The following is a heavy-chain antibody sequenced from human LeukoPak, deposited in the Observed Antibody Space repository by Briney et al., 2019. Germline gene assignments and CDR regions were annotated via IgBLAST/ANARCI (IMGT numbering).Heavy chain of an antibody. Sequence: GGSLRLSCAASGFTFSSYWMHWVRQAPGKGLVWLSRINSDGSTTTYADSVRGRFIISRDNAKNTLYLQMNSLRAEDTAVYYCARDPAGDSSSGIDYWGQGTLVTVSS. D-gene: IGHD6-6*01. J-gene: IGHJ4*02. CDR2: INSDGSTT. CDR3: ARDPAGDSSSGIDY. CDR1: GFTFSSYW. V-gene: IGHV3-74*03.